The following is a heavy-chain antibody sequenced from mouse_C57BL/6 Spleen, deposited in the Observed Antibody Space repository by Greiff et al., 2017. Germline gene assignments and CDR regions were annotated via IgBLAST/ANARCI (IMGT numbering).Heavy chain of an antibody. CDR3: ARIYGNSYYYTMDY. V-gene: IGHV2-9-1*01. J-gene: IGHJ4*01. Sequence: VQLVESGPGLVAPSQSLSITCTVSGFSLTNYAISWVRQPPGKGLEWLGVIWTGGGTNYNSALKSRLSINKDNSKSQVFLKMNSLQTDDTARYYCARIYGNSYYYTMDYWGQGTSVTVSS. CDR1: GFSLTNYA. D-gene: IGHD2-1*01. CDR2: IWTGGGT.